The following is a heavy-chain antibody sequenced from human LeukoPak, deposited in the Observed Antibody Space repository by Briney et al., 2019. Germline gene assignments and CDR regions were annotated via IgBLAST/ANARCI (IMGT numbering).Heavy chain of an antibody. CDR1: GGSISSYW. CDR2: IYTTGRT. V-gene: IGHV4-4*07. CDR3: ARAGYTISSYRFDY. J-gene: IGHJ4*02. D-gene: IGHD3-16*02. Sequence: SETLSLICSVSGGSISSYWWSWIRQPPGKGLEFIGRIYTTGRTNYNPSLKSRVSMSVDTSKNEFSLELRSVTAADTAVYFCARAGYTISSYRFDYWGQGALVTVSS.